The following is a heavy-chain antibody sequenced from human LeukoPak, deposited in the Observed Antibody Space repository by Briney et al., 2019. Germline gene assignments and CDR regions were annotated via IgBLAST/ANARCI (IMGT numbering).Heavy chain of an antibody. D-gene: IGHD6-19*01. Sequence: GGSLRLSCAASGFTFSSYGMHWVRQAPGKGLEWVAVIWYDGSNKYYADSVKGRFTISRDNSKNTLYLQMNSLRAEDTAVYYCAISRGWYHDWGQGTLVTVSS. CDR3: AISRGWYHD. J-gene: IGHJ4*02. V-gene: IGHV3-33*01. CDR2: IWYDGSNK. CDR1: GFTFSSYG.